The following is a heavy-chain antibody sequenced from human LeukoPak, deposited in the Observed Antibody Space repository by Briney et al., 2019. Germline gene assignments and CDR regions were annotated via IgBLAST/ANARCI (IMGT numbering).Heavy chain of an antibody. J-gene: IGHJ3*02. CDR2: ISGSGDNT. D-gene: IGHD3-22*01. CDR3: AKDLLQTFFFDSSGYYSDAFGM. Sequence: PGGPLRLSCAASKFPFSNFAMSGVRQAPGKGLEWVSNISGSGDNTYYADSVKGRFTISRDNSKNTLSLHMNTLRAEDTAVYYCAKDLLQTFFFDSSGYYSDAFGMWGQGTMVTVSP. V-gene: IGHV3-23*01. CDR1: KFPFSNFA.